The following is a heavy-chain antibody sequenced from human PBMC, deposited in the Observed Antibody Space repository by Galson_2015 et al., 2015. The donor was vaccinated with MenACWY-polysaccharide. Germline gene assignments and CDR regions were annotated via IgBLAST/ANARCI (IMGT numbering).Heavy chain of an antibody. CDR2: ISGSGDST. J-gene: IGHJ4*02. CDR1: GFIFSSNA. Sequence: SLRLSCAASGFIFSSNAMSWVRQAPGKGLEWVSAISGSGDSTRYADFVEGRFTISRDASKNTLYLQMSNLRAEDTALYYWAISRGFSSVWKYFAYWGQGTPVSGSS. V-gene: IGHV3-23*01. CDR3: AISRGFSSVWKYFAY. D-gene: IGHD6-19*01.